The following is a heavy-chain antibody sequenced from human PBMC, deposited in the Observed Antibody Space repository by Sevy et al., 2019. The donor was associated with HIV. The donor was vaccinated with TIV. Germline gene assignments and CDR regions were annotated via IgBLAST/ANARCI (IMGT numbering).Heavy chain of an antibody. V-gene: IGHV4-39*01. CDR2: INYSGIT. J-gene: IGHJ4*02. Sequence: SETLSLTCTVSGASISSSGYYWGWIRQPPGKGLEWIASINYSGITFYNPSLKSRITISADTSKNQFSLVLTSVTAADTAIYYCAGPILTYNNGWSYYDYWGQGTVVTVSS. D-gene: IGHD6-19*01. CDR1: GASISSSGYY. CDR3: AGPILTYNNGWSYYDY.